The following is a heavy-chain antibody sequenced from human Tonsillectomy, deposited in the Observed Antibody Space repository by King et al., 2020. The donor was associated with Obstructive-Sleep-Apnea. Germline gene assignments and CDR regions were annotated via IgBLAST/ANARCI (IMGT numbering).Heavy chain of an antibody. J-gene: IGHJ5*02. Sequence: VQLVESGGGLVKSGGSLRLSCTASGFTFNIAWMTWVRQPPGKGLEWVGRIKGKNVGETTDYAAPVKGRFTISRDDSKNTVYLQMNNLRTEDTAIYFCSHSGYSFFFSWGQGTLVTVSP. V-gene: IGHV3-15*01. CDR3: SHSGYSFFFS. CDR2: IKGKNVGETT. D-gene: IGHD5-12*01. CDR1: GFTFNIAW.